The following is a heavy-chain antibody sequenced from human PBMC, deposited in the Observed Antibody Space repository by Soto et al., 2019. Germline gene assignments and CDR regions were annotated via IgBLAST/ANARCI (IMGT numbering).Heavy chain of an antibody. CDR3: ARVVGALGHWFDP. V-gene: IGHV1-18*01. CDR1: GYTFTIYG. J-gene: IGHJ5*02. CDR2: ISAYNGNT. Sequence: ASVKVSCKASGYTFTIYGISWVRQAPGQGLEWMGRISAYNGNTNYAQKLQGSVTMTTDTSTSTAYMELRSLRSDDTAVYYCARVVGALGHWFDPWGQGTLVTVSS. D-gene: IGHD1-26*01.